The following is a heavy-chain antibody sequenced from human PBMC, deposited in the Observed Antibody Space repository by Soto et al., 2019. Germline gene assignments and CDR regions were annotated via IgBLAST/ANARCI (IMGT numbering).Heavy chain of an antibody. V-gene: IGHV4-30-4*01. J-gene: IGHJ5*02. CDR2: IYYSGST. D-gene: IGHD3-3*01. Sequence: QVQLQESGPGLVKPSQTLSLTCTVSGGSISSGDYYWSWIRQPPGKGLEWIGYIYYSGSTYYNPSLKSRVTISVDTSKNQFSLKLSSVTAADTAVYYCARVLKGRYYDFWSGYSGYNWFVPWGQGTLVTVSS. CDR3: ARVLKGRYYDFWSGYSGYNWFVP. CDR1: GGSISSGDYY.